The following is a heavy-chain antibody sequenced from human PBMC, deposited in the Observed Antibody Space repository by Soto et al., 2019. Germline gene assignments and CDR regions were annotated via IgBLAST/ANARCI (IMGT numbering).Heavy chain of an antibody. V-gene: IGHV3-48*03. CDR1: GFAFSGFE. J-gene: IGHJ6*02. Sequence: PGGSLRLSCAASGFAFSGFEMNWVRQAPGKGLEWVSYISSGASNMYYADSVKGRFTISRDNAQSSLYLQMNSLRVEDTAVDYCARDPNYDFWSGYRNKEGTYGMDVWGQGTTVTVS. CDR2: ISSGASNM. D-gene: IGHD3-3*01. CDR3: ARDPNYDFWSGYRNKEGTYGMDV.